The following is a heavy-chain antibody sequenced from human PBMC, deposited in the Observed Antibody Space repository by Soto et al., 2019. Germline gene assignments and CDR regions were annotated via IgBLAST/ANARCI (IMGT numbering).Heavy chain of an antibody. CDR3: ARHSRYASGWIPDY. Sequence: RGESLKISCKGSGYGFTSHWIGWVRRVPGKGLEWMGIIFPRDSNTRNSPSFYGQVTISADKSNNTAYLQWNSLKASDTATYYCARHSRYASGWIPDYWGPGTQVTVSS. J-gene: IGHJ4*02. V-gene: IGHV5-51*01. D-gene: IGHD6-19*01. CDR2: IFPRDSNT. CDR1: GYGFTSHW.